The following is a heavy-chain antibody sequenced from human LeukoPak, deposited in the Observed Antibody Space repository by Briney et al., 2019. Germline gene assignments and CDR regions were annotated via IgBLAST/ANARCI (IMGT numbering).Heavy chain of an antibody. D-gene: IGHD1-26*01. CDR1: GFTFDDYD. CDR2: INWNGNTI. Sequence: GGSLRLSCAASGFTFDDYDISWVRQAPGKGLEWVSHINWNGNTIGYADSVKGRFTISRDNAKNSVYLQMNSLKTEDTAVYYCSRGGTYTRGYWGQGTLVTVSS. V-gene: IGHV3-20*04. J-gene: IGHJ4*02. CDR3: SRGGTYTRGY.